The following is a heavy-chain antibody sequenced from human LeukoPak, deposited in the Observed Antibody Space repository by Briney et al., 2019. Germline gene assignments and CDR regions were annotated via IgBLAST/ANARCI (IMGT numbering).Heavy chain of an antibody. CDR1: GFTFSSYA. CDR3: ARKYCSSTSCLFDY. V-gene: IGHV3-69-1*02. J-gene: IGHJ4*02. D-gene: IGHD2-2*01. Sequence: GGSLRLSCSASGFTFSSYAMHWVRQAPGKGLEWVSVIFSSGPTYYADSVKGRFTISRGNAKNSLYLQMNSLRAEDTAVYYCARKYCSSTSCLFDYWGQGTLVTVSS. CDR2: IFSSGPT.